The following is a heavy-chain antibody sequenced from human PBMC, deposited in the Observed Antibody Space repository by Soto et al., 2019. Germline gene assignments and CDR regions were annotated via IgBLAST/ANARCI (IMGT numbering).Heavy chain of an antibody. D-gene: IGHD4-17*01. J-gene: IGHJ3*02. CDR3: TTGLLRSGGAFDI. V-gene: IGHV3-15*07. CDR1: GFTFSNAW. CDR2: INSKTDGGTT. Sequence: EVQLVESGGGLVKPGGSLRLSCAASGFTFSNAWMNWVRQAPGKGLEWVGRINSKTDGGTTDYAAPVKGRFTISRDDSKNTLYLQMNSLKTEDTAVYCTTGLLRSGGAFDIWGQGTMVTVSS.